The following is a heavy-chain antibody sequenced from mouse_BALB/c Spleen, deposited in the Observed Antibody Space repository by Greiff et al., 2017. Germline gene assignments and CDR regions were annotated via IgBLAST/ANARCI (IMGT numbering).Heavy chain of an antibody. D-gene: IGHD2-3*01. CDR2: ISTYYGDA. CDR1: GYTFTDYA. J-gene: IGHJ2*01. CDR3: ARRGDGYLDY. V-gene: IGHV1S137*01. Sequence: VQLQQSGAELVRPGVSVKISCKGSGYTFTDYAMHWVKQSHAKSLEWIGVISTYYGDASYNQKFKGKATMTVDKSSSTAYMELARLTSEDSAIYYCARRGDGYLDYWGQGTTLTVSS.